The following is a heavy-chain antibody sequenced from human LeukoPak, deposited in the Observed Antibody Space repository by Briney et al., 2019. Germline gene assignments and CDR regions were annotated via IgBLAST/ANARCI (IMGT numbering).Heavy chain of an antibody. CDR1: GFTFSSYS. CDR2: ISSSSSYI. Sequence: GGSLRLSCAASGFTFSSYSMNWVRQAPGKGLEWVSSISSSSSYIYYADSVKGRFTISRDNAKNSLYLQMNSLRAEDAAVYYCARDCSGGSCYFAFDYWGQGTLVTVSS. J-gene: IGHJ4*02. CDR3: ARDCSGGSCYFAFDY. D-gene: IGHD2-15*01. V-gene: IGHV3-21*01.